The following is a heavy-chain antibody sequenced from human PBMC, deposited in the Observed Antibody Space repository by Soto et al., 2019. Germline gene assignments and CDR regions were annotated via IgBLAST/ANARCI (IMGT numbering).Heavy chain of an antibody. CDR3: AKGSWKGGF. V-gene: IGHV3-23*01. J-gene: IGHJ4*02. CDR2: ITKNGGGT. Sequence: EEQLLESGGGLAQPGGSLRLSCAASGFSFSTYALHWVRQAPGKGLEWVSGITKNGGGTYYAEFVKGRFTISRDNSQNTRYLQMDSLRVEDAAVYYCAKGSWKGGFWGRGTLVNVS. CDR1: GFSFSTYA. D-gene: IGHD5-12*01.